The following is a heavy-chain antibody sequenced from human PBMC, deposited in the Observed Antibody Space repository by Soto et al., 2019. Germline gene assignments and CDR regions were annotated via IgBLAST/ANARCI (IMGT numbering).Heavy chain of an antibody. CDR1: GFTFSSYA. CDR3: AKPGEPQRPLDY. Sequence: QVQLVESGGGVVQPGRSLRLSCAASGFTFSSYAMHWVRQAPGKGLEWVAVISYDGSNKYYADSVKGRFTISRDNSQNTLYLQMNSLRAEDTAVYYCAKPGEPQRPLDYWGQGTLVTVSS. J-gene: IGHJ4*02. CDR2: ISYDGSNK. D-gene: IGHD3-10*01. V-gene: IGHV3-30-3*01.